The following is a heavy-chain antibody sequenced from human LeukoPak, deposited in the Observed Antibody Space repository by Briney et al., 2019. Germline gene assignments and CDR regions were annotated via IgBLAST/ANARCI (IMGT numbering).Heavy chain of an antibody. V-gene: IGHV4-59*01. CDR3: ARGNYDILTHDY. CDR2: IYYSGST. J-gene: IGHJ4*02. Sequence: PSETLSLTCTVSGGSISSYYWSWIRQPPGKGLEWIGYIYYSGSTNYNPSLKSRVTISVDTSKNQFSLKLSSVTAADTAVYYCARGNYDILTHDYWGQGTLVTVSS. CDR1: GGSISSYY. D-gene: IGHD3-9*01.